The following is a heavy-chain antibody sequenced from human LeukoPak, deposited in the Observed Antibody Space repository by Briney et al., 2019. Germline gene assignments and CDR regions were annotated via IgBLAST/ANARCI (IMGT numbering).Heavy chain of an antibody. Sequence: PAASVKVSCKASGYTFTGYYMHWVRQAPGQGLEWMGWINPNSGGTNYAQKFQGRVTMTRDTSISTAYMELSRLRSDDTAVYYCARLAGTDMIGYFQDWGQGTLVTVSS. J-gene: IGHJ1*01. V-gene: IGHV1-2*02. D-gene: IGHD5-18*01. CDR1: GYTFTGYY. CDR3: ARLAGTDMIGYFQD. CDR2: INPNSGGT.